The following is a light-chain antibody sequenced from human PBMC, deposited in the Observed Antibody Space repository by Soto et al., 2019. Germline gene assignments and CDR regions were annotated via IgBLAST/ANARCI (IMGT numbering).Light chain of an antibody. Sequence: EIVLTQSPVTLSLSPWGRATLSCRASQSVSSSYLAWYQQKPGQAPRLLIYGASNWATGIPDRFSGSGSGTDFTLTISGLEPADLGVYYCQQRHNWPITFGQGTRLEIK. J-gene: IGKJ5*01. CDR2: GAS. CDR1: QSVSSSY. V-gene: IGKV3D-20*02. CDR3: QQRHNWPIT.